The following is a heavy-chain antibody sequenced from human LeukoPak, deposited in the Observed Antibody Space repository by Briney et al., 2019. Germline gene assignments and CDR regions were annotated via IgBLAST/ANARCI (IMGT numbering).Heavy chain of an antibody. CDR3: ARVVPAAIGLDWLDP. J-gene: IGHJ5*02. V-gene: IGHV4-34*01. CDR1: GGSFSGYY. D-gene: IGHD2-2*01. Sequence: SETLSLTCAVYGGSFSGYYWSWIRQPPGKGLEWIGEINHSGSTNYNPSLKSRVTISVDTSKNQFSLKLSSVTAADTAVYYCARVVPAAIGLDWLDPWGQGTLVTVSS. CDR2: INHSGST.